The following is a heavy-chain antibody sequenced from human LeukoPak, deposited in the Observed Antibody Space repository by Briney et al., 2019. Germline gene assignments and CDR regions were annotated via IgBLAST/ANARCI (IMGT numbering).Heavy chain of an antibody. Sequence: PGGSLRLSCAASGFTFSSYSMNWVRQAPGKGLEWVSSISSSSSYIYYADSVKGRFTISRDNAKNSLYLQMNSLRAEDTAVYYCARDGLSIAVAGFDYWGQGTPVTVS. CDR3: ARDGLSIAVAGFDY. V-gene: IGHV3-21*01. J-gene: IGHJ4*02. CDR2: ISSSSSYI. CDR1: GFTFSSYS. D-gene: IGHD6-19*01.